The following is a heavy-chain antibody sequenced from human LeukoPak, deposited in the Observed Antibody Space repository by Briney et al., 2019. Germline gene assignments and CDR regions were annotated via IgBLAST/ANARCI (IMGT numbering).Heavy chain of an antibody. V-gene: IGHV3-23*01. CDR1: GFTFSSYA. CDR3: AKDPHYGDWFDP. CDR2: ISGSGGST. J-gene: IGHJ5*02. D-gene: IGHD4-17*01. Sequence: GGPLRLSCAASGFTFSSYAMSWVRQAPGKGLEWVSAISGSGGSTYYADSVKGRFTISRDNSKNTLYLQMNSLRAEDTAVYYCAKDPHYGDWFDPWGQGTLVTVSS.